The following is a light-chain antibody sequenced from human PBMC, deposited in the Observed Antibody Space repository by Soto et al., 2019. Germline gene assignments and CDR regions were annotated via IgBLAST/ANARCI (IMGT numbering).Light chain of an antibody. CDR1: QGIGSY. J-gene: IGKJ4*01. Sequence: DIQLTQSPSFLSASVGDRVTITCRASQGIGSYLAWYQQKPGKAPKLLIYAASTLQSGVPSRLSGSGSGTEFTLTISSLQPEDFATYSCQQLNSYPLTFGGGTKVDIK. V-gene: IGKV1-9*01. CDR3: QQLNSYPLT. CDR2: AAS.